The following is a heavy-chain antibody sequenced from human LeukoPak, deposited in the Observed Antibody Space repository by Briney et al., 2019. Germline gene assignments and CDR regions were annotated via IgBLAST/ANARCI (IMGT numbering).Heavy chain of an antibody. D-gene: IGHD3-22*01. CDR1: GGSISSSSYY. Sequence: SETLSLTCTVSGGSISSSSYYWGWIRQPPGKGLEWIGSIYYSGSTYYNPSLKSRVTISVDTSKNQFSLKLSSVTAADTAVYYCARVAFPMIVVVPYFDYWGQGTQVTVSS. CDR2: IYYSGST. CDR3: ARVAFPMIVVVPYFDY. V-gene: IGHV4-39*07. J-gene: IGHJ4*02.